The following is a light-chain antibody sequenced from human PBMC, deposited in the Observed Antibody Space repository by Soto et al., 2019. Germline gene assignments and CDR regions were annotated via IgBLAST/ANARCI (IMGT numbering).Light chain of an antibody. Sequence: DIQMTQSPSTLSASVGDRVTITCRASQSISSWLAWYQQKPGKAPKLLIYDASSLESGVPPRFSGSGSGTDFTITIRSLHPDDFATYYCQQYNSYSPTFGQGTKVDIK. CDR1: QSISSW. J-gene: IGKJ1*01. CDR2: DAS. CDR3: QQYNSYSPT. V-gene: IGKV1-5*01.